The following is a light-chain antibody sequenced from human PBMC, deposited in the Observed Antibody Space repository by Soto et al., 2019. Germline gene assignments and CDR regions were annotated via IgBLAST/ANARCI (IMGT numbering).Light chain of an antibody. CDR1: QSVGSN. Sequence: EIVMTQSAATLSVSPGERATLSCRPSQSVGSNLAWYQQKPGQAPRLLIYAASTRATGIPARFSGSGSGTEFTLTISSLQSEDVAIYYCQQLYDTPQTFGQGTKVEIK. J-gene: IGKJ2*01. CDR3: QQLYDTPQT. CDR2: AAS. V-gene: IGKV3-15*01.